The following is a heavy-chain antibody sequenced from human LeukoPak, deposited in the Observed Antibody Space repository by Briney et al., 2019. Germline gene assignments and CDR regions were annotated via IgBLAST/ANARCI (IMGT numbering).Heavy chain of an antibody. Sequence: ASVKVSCKASGYTFTSYGISWVRQAPGQGLEWMGWISAYNGNTNYAQKLQGRVTMTTDTSTSTAYMELRSLRSDDTAVYYRARDHYDILTGYYTETHIDYWGQGTLVTVSS. CDR3: ARDHYDILTGYYTETHIDY. V-gene: IGHV1-18*01. CDR1: GYTFTSYG. D-gene: IGHD3-9*01. J-gene: IGHJ4*02. CDR2: ISAYNGNT.